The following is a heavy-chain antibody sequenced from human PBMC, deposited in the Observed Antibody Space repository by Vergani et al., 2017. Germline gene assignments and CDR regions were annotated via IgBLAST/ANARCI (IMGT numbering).Heavy chain of an antibody. D-gene: IGHD3-22*01. J-gene: IGHJ3*02. Sequence: EVQLVESGGGLVQPGRSLRLSCAASGFTFDDYAMHWVRHAPGKGLEWVSGISWNSGSIGYADSVKGRFTISRDNSKNTLYLQMNSLRAEDTAVYYCATAAASMIVAVINARWDAFEIWGQGTMVTVSS. CDR3: ATAAASMIVAVINARWDAFEI. CDR1: GFTFDDYA. V-gene: IGHV3-9*01. CDR2: ISWNSGSI.